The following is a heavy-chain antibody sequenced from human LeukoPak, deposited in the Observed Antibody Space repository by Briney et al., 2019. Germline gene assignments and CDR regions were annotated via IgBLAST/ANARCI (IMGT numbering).Heavy chain of an antibody. V-gene: IGHV1-18*04. CDR2: ISGYNGNT. CDR1: GYTFTGYY. Sequence: ASVKVSCKASGYTFTGYYMHWVRQAPGQGLEWMGWISGYNGNTNYAQKFQGRVTMTTDTSTSTAHMELRSLRSDDTAVYNCARVVPANYYGSGSYNNYYYYYMDVWGKGTTVTISS. D-gene: IGHD3-10*01. CDR3: ARVVPANYYGSGSYNNYYYYYMDV. J-gene: IGHJ6*03.